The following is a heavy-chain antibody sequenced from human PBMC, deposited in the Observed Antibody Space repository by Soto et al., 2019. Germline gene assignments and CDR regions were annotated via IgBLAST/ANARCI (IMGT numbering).Heavy chain of an antibody. V-gene: IGHV3-21*06. CDR1: GFTFSSYS. CDR3: AREFKESQYYYYCMDV. D-gene: IGHD3-10*01. CDR2: ISSSSIYT. Sequence: EVQLVESGGGLVKPGGSLRLSCVVSGFTFSSYSMNWVRQAPGKGLEWVSSISSSSIYTYYADSVKGRFTISRDNAKNSVYLQMNSLRAEDTAVYYCAREFKESQYYYYCMDVWGKGTTVTVSS. J-gene: IGHJ6*03.